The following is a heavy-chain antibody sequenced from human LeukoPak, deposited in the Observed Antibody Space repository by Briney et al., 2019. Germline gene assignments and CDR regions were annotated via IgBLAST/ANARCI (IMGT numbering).Heavy chain of an antibody. V-gene: IGHV3-7*01. CDR2: IKQDGSVK. CDR3: ARAIRGSAVDTGDR. J-gene: IGHJ4*02. Sequence: AGGSLRLSCAASGFSISGYWMTWVRQAPGKGLEWVANIKQDGSVKTYVDSVKGRFTISRDNARNSLFLQMNSLTVEDTAVYYCARAIRGSAVDTGDRWGQGTLVTVSS. D-gene: IGHD3-10*01. CDR1: GFSISGYW.